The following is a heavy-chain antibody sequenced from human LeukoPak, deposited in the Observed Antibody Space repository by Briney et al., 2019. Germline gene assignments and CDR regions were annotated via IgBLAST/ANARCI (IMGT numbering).Heavy chain of an antibody. V-gene: IGHV4-34*01. CDR2: INHSGST. Sequence: SETLSLTCAVYGGSFSGYYWSWIRQPPGKGLEWIGEINHSGSTNYNPSLKSRVTISVDTSKNQFSLKLSSVTAADTAVYYCARRIAAAGNDYWGQGTLVTVSS. CDR1: GGSFSGYY. D-gene: IGHD6-13*01. J-gene: IGHJ4*02. CDR3: ARRIAAAGNDY.